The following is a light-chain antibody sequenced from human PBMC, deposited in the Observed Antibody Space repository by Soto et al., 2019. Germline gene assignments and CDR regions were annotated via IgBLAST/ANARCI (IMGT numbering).Light chain of an antibody. Sequence: QSALTQHASVSGSPGQSITISCTGTSSDVGGYNYVSWYQQHPGKAPKLMIYDVSNRPSGVSNRFSGAKSGNTASLTISGHQAEDEADYYCSAYTSSSTHFDVFGTGTKLTVL. CDR2: DVS. V-gene: IGLV2-14*01. CDR3: SAYTSSSTHFDV. CDR1: SSDVGGYNY. J-gene: IGLJ1*01.